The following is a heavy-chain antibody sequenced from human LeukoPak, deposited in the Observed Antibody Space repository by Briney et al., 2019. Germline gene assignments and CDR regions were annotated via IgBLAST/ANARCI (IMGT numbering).Heavy chain of an antibody. J-gene: IGHJ4*02. Sequence: PGGSLRLSCAASGFTFSSAWMHWVRQGPGTGLVWVSRITNDGTTTYADSVKGRFTISRDNAKNTLYLQMNSLRVEDTAVYYCVRDRVGPDYWGQGTLVTVSP. D-gene: IGHD1-26*01. CDR3: VRDRVGPDY. V-gene: IGHV3-74*03. CDR1: GFTFSSAW. CDR2: ITNDGTT.